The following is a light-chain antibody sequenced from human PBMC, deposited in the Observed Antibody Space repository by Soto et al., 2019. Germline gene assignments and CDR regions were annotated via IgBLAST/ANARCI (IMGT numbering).Light chain of an antibody. J-gene: IGLJ2*01. Sequence: QSVLTQSPSASASLGASVKLTCTLSSGHSNYAIAWHQQQSEKGPRYLMKLNSDGSHRKGDGIPDRFSGSSSGAERYLTISSLQFEDEADNYGQTWGSGIVVFGGGTKLTVL. CDR2: LNSDGSH. V-gene: IGLV4-69*01. CDR3: QTWGSGIVV. CDR1: SGHSNYA.